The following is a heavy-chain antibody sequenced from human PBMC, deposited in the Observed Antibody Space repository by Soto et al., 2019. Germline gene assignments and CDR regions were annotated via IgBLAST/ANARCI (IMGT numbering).Heavy chain of an antibody. CDR2: ITGSGAGS. Sequence: EVQLLESGGGWLQPGGSLRLSCAASGFTFSSYAMNWVRQAPGKGLEWVSGITGSGAGSYYSDSVKGRFTISRDNSKNALYLQMTSLRAEDTAVSYCAKADSSSWPNDWFDPWGEGTLVSVSS. CDR3: AKADSSSWPNDWFDP. J-gene: IGHJ5*02. D-gene: IGHD6-13*01. CDR1: GFTFSSYA. V-gene: IGHV3-23*01.